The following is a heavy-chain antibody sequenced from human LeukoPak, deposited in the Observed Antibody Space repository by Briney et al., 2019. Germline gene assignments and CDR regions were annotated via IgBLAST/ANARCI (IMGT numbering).Heavy chain of an antibody. CDR3: ARARYCSSTSCRKTNWFDP. Sequence: GGSLRLSCAASGFTFSSYSMSWVRQAPGKGLEWVSSISSSSSYIYYADSVKGRFTISRDNAKNSLYLQMNSLRAEDTAVYYCARARYCSSTSCRKTNWFDPWGQGTLVTVSS. CDR1: GFTFSSYS. J-gene: IGHJ5*02. V-gene: IGHV3-21*01. D-gene: IGHD2-2*01. CDR2: ISSSSSYI.